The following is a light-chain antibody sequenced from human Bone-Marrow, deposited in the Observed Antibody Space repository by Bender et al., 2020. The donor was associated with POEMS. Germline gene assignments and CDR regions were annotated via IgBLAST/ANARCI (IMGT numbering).Light chain of an antibody. Sequence: SYELTQPPSVSVSPGQTARITCSGDALAKKYAYWYQQKSGQAPVLVIYEDTKRPSAIPERFVGSTSGTQVILTIAGAQVDDEADYYCYSTDSSGTERVFGGGTKLTVL. J-gene: IGLJ2*01. CDR1: ALAKKY. CDR3: YSTDSSGTERV. V-gene: IGLV3-10*01. CDR2: EDT.